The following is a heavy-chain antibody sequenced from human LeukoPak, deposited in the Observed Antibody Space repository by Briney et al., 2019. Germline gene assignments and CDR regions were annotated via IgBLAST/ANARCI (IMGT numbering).Heavy chain of an antibody. D-gene: IGHD2-15*01. V-gene: IGHV4-34*01. J-gene: IGHJ4*02. CDR2: IYYSGST. Sequence: SETLSLTCAVYGGSFSGYYWSWIRQPPGKGLEWIGSIYYSGSTYYNPSLKSRVTIFADTSKNQFSLKLSSVTAADTAVYYCAREVVAAGSDHWGQGTLVTVSS. CDR1: GGSFSGYY. CDR3: AREVVAAGSDH.